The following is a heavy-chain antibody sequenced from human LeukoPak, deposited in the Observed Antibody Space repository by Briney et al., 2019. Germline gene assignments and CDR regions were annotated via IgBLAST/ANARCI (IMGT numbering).Heavy chain of an antibody. V-gene: IGHV3-66*01. J-gene: IGHJ4*02. Sequence: GGSLRLSCAASGFTVSSNNMSWVRQAPGKGLEWVSVIYSGGNTHYADSVKGRFTISRDNSKNTLYLQMNSLRAEDTAVYYCARGIAAGGIVGVFDYWGQGILVTVSS. CDR1: GFTVSSNN. CDR3: ARGIAAGGIVGVFDY. D-gene: IGHD6-13*01. CDR2: IYSGGNT.